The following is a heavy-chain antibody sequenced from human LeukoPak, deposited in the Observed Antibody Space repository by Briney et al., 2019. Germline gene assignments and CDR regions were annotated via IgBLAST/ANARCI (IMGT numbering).Heavy chain of an antibody. V-gene: IGHV4-39*07. J-gene: IGHJ5*02. CDR2: IHYAGNT. D-gene: IGHD5-24*01. Sequence: SETLSLTCTVSGGSISISTYFWAWIRQPPGKGLEWIGSIHYAGNTYYNPSLKSRVTISVDTSKNQFSLKLSSVTAADTAVYYRARDIFQRARIHWFDPWGQGTLVTVSS. CDR1: GGSISISTYF. CDR3: ARDIFQRARIHWFDP.